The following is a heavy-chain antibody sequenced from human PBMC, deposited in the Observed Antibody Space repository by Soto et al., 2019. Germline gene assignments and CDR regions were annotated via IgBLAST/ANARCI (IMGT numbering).Heavy chain of an antibody. Sequence: QVQLVQSGAEVKKPGSSVKVSCKASGGTFSPYTINWVRQAPGQGLEWMGRIIPFHGVTNYAQKFQARVTITADKSTSTVYMELSGLIFEDMAMYYCTRDWEITVSTWSFGGFWGRGTLVTVSS. D-gene: IGHD3-10*01. CDR2: IIPFHGVT. CDR3: TRDWEITVSTWSFGGF. CDR1: GGTFSPYT. J-gene: IGHJ4*02. V-gene: IGHV1-69*08.